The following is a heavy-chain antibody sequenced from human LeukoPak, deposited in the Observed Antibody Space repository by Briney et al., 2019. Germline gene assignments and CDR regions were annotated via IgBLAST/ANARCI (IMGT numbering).Heavy chain of an antibody. CDR2: INPNSGGT. D-gene: IGHD6-19*01. CDR1: GYTFTGYY. V-gene: IGHV1-2*02. Sequence: VASVKVSCKASGYTFTGYYMHWVRQAPGQGLEWMGWINPNSGGTNYAQKFQGRVTMTRDTSISTAYMELSRLRSDDTAVYYCARAQAGIAVATPDYYYGMDVWGQGTTVTVSS. J-gene: IGHJ6*02. CDR3: ARAQAGIAVATPDYYYGMDV.